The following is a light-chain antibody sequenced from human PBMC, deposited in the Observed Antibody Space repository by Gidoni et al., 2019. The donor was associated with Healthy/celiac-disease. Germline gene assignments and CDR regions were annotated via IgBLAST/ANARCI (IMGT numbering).Light chain of an antibody. V-gene: IGKV3-20*01. CDR3: QQYGSSPPYT. Sequence: VLTQSPGTLSLSPGERATLSCRASQSVSSSYLAWYQQKPGQAPRLLIYGASSRATGIPDRFSGSGSGTDFTLTISRLEPEDFAVYYCQQYGSSPPYTFXQXTKLEIK. CDR2: GAS. CDR1: QSVSSSY. J-gene: IGKJ2*01.